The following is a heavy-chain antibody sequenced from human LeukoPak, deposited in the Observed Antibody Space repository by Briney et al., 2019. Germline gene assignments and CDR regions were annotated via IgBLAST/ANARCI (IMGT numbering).Heavy chain of an antibody. J-gene: IGHJ6*02. Sequence: SETLSLTCTVSGGSISSYYWSWIRQPPGKGLEWIGYIYYSGSTNYNPSLKSRVTISVDTSKNQFSLKLSSVTAADTAVYYCARDRERLRLRLGELSLAYYYYGMDVWGQGTTVTVSS. V-gene: IGHV4-59*01. CDR2: IYYSGST. D-gene: IGHD3-16*02. CDR1: GGSISSYY. CDR3: ARDRERLRLRLGELSLAYYYYGMDV.